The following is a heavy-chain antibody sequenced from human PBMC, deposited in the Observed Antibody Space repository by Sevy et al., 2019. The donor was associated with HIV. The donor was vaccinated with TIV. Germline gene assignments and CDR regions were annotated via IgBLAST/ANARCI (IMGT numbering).Heavy chain of an antibody. J-gene: IGHJ4*02. CDR3: AKGGSRITNRPLFDY. CDR1: GFTFSSYG. CDR2: ISYDGSNK. V-gene: IGHV3-30*18. Sequence: GGSLRLSCAASGFTFSSYGMHWVRQAPGKGLEWVAVISYDGSNKYYADSVKGRFTISRDNSKNTVYLQMNSLRAEDTAVYYCAKGGSRITNRPLFDYWAQGTVFTVSS. D-gene: IGHD1-20*01.